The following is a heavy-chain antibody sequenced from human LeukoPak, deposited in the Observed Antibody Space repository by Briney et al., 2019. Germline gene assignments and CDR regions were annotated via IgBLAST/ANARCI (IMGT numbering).Heavy chain of an antibody. D-gene: IGHD6-13*01. Sequence: SETLSLTCAVYGGSFSGYYWSWIRHPPGKGLEWIGEINHSGSTNYNPSLKSRVTISVDTSKNQFSLKLSSVTAADTAVYYCARVRGYSSSWWKPYFDYWGQGTPVTVSS. V-gene: IGHV4-34*01. CDR1: GGSFSGYY. CDR2: INHSGST. CDR3: ARVRGYSSSWWKPYFDY. J-gene: IGHJ4*02.